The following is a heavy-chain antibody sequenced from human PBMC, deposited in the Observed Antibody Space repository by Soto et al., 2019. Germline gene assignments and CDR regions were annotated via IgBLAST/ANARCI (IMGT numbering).Heavy chain of an antibody. CDR2: INPSGGST. CDR3: AKAIVGEQDAFVI. J-gene: IGHJ3*02. CDR1: GYTFTSYY. V-gene: IGHV1-46*03. Sequence: GASVKVSCKASGYTFTSYYMHWVRHAPGQGLEWMGIINPSGGSTSYAQKFQGRVTMTRDTSTSTVYMELSSLRSEDTAVYYCAKAIVGEQDAFVIWGQGTMVTFSS. D-gene: IGHD1-26*01.